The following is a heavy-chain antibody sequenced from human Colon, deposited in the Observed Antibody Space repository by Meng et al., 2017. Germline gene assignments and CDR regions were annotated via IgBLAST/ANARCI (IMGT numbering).Heavy chain of an antibody. J-gene: IGHJ2*01. CDR3: AGSPGWWFLDL. CDR1: GDSIRSSNW. D-gene: IGHD1-1*01. Sequence: QVQLQPAGPGPVTPSGTLSLTCAVSGDSIRSSNWWSWVRQPPGRGLEWIGEIYHSGSTNYNPSLKNRLSLTVDKSKNQFSLTLHSVTAADTAVYYCAGSPGWWFLDLWGRGTLVTVSS. CDR2: IYHSGST. V-gene: IGHV4-4*02.